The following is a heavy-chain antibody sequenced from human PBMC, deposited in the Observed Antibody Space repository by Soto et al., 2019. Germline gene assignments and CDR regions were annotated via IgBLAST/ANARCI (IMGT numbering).Heavy chain of an antibody. D-gene: IGHD6-13*01. V-gene: IGHV1-24*01. CDR2: FDPEDGET. J-gene: IGHJ4*02. CDR3: ATVSYSSSWPYFDY. Sequence: ASVKVSCKVSGYTLIELSMHWVRQAPGKGLEWMGGFDPEDGETIYAQKFQGRVTMTEDTSTDTAYMELSSLRSEDTAVYYCATVSYSSSWPYFDYWGQGTLVTVSS. CDR1: GYTLIELS.